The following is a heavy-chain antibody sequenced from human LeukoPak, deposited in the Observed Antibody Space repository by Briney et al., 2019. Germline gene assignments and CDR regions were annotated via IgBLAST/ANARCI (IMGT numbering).Heavy chain of an antibody. D-gene: IGHD3-22*01. Sequence: PGGSLRLSCAASGFTFSSYGMHWVRQAPGKGLEWVAFIRYDGSNKYYADSVKGRFTISRDNSKNTLYLQMNSLRAEDTAVYYCAKGGSYYEDYFDYWGQGTLVTVSS. J-gene: IGHJ4*02. CDR2: IRYDGSNK. CDR3: AKGGSYYEDYFDY. CDR1: GFTFSSYG. V-gene: IGHV3-30*02.